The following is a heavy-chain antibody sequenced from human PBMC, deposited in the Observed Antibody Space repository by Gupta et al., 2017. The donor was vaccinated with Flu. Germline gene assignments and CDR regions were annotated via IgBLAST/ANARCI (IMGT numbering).Heavy chain of an antibody. V-gene: IGHV4-59*01. Sequence: WSWVRQPPGKGLEWIGYIYNSGTAKYNPSPQSRVTISIDTSKNQFSLDLTSVTAADTAVYHCVRGWGSGWVDYWGQGTLVPVSS. D-gene: IGHD6-19*01. CDR2: IYNSGTA. CDR3: VRGWGSGWVDY. J-gene: IGHJ4*02.